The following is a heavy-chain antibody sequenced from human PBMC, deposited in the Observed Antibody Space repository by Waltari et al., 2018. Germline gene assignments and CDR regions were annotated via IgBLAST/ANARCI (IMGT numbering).Heavy chain of an antibody. D-gene: IGHD2-21*01. CDR3: AKDTDWYLDY. Sequence: EVQLLESGGGLVQPGGSLRLYCAASGFTFSSSAMSWVRQAPGKGLEWVSVIYSGGSTSYADSVKGRFIVSNDYSKDTMYLQMDSLRADDTAVYYCAKDTDWYLDYWGQGTLVTVSS. CDR1: GFTFSSSA. J-gene: IGHJ4*02. V-gene: IGHV3-23*03. CDR2: IYSGGST.